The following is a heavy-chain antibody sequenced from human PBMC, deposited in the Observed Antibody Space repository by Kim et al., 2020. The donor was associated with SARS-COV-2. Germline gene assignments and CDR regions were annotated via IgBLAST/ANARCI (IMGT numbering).Heavy chain of an antibody. J-gene: IGHJ6*02. Sequence: VKGRFTISSDSSKNTVYLQMNSLRAEDTAVYYCAKFLARALGRRSYGMDVWGQGTTVTVSS. V-gene: IGHV3-23*01. CDR3: AKFLARALGRRSYGMDV. D-gene: IGHD7-27*01.